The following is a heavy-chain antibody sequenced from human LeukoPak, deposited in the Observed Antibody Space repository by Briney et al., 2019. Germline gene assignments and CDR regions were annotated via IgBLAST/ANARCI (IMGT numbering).Heavy chain of an antibody. J-gene: IGHJ4*02. D-gene: IGHD4-11*01. CDR3: ALGGWDYTPQSSSDFDY. Sequence: PGGSLRLSCAASGFTFSRYWMSWVRQAPGKGLEWLANIKQDGSEKYYVDSVKGRFAISRDNAKNSLYLQMNSLRADDTAVYYCALGGWDYTPQSSSDFDYWSQGTLATVSS. V-gene: IGHV3-7*01. CDR2: IKQDGSEK. CDR1: GFTFSRYW.